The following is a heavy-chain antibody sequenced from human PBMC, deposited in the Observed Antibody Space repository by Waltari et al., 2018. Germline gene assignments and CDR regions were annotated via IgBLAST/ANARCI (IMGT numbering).Heavy chain of an antibody. CDR3: AREYCGGDCRLFDY. J-gene: IGHJ4*02. D-gene: IGHD2-21*02. Sequence: LVQSGAEVMKHGASVRVYCKASRDAVRDHYLPWVRQAPGQGLEWMGWVNPNGGGTNYAQRFAGRITVTWDASITTAYMEFSRLTSGDTAVYFCAREYCGGDCRLFDYWGQGTPVTVSS. V-gene: IGHV1-2*02. CDR2: VNPNGGGT. CDR1: RDAVRDHY.